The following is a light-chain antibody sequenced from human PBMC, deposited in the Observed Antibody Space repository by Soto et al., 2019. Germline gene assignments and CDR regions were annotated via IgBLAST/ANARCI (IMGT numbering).Light chain of an antibody. CDR1: QSLGGN. J-gene: IGKJ3*01. Sequence: EIVMTQSPVTLSVSPGERATLSCRASQSLGGNLAWYQHKPGQGPRLLIFGTSTRATGVPARFSGSGSGTEFTLTITSLQSEDYAVYYCQQYTQWHTFGPGTTVDI. CDR2: GTS. CDR3: QQYTQWHT. V-gene: IGKV3-15*01.